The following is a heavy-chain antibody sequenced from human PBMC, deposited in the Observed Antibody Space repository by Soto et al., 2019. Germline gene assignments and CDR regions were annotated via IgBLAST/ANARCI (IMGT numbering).Heavy chain of an antibody. V-gene: IGHV4-39*01. Sequence: KTSETLSLTFTVSGGSISSSGYYWGWIRQPPGKGLEWIGSIYYSGSTYYNPSLKSRVTISVDTSKNQFSLKLSSVTAADTAVYYCARGSGTSGHDAFDIWGQGTMVTVSS. CDR2: IYYSGST. D-gene: IGHD6-13*01. CDR3: ARGSGTSGHDAFDI. J-gene: IGHJ3*02. CDR1: GGSISSSGYY.